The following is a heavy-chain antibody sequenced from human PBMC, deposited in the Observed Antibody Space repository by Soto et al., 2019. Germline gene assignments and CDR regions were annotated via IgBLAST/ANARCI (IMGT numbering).Heavy chain of an antibody. D-gene: IGHD3-22*01. CDR2: ISAYNGNT. CDR3: ARDRLITMIVVVTMDV. CDR1: GYTFTSYG. J-gene: IGHJ6*02. V-gene: IGHV1-18*01. Sequence: ASVKVSCKASGYTFTSYGISWVRQAPGQGLEWMGWISAYNGNTNYAQKIQGRVTMTTDTSTSTAYMELRSLRSDDTAVYYCARDRLITMIVVVTMDVWGQGTTVTVSS.